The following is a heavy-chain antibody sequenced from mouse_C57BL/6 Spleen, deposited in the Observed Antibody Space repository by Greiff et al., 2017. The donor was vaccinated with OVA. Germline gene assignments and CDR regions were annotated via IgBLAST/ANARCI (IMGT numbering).Heavy chain of an antibody. CDR1: GFTFSSYG. Sequence: DVMLVESGGDLVKPGGSLKLSCAASGFTFSSYGMSLVRQTPDKRLELVATISSGGSYTYYPDSVKGRFTISSDNAKNTRYLQMSSLKSEDTAMYYCARHRQMVTTTVFFDYWGKGTTLTVSS. J-gene: IGHJ2*01. D-gene: IGHD2-2*01. CDR2: ISSGGSYT. V-gene: IGHV5-6*02. CDR3: ARHRQMVTTTVFFDY.